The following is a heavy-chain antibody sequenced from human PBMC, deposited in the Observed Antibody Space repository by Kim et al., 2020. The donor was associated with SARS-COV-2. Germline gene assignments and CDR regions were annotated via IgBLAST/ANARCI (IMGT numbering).Heavy chain of an antibody. CDR2: INAGNGNT. V-gene: IGHV1-3*01. Sequence: ASVKVSCKASGYTFTSYAMHWVRQAPGQRLEWMGWINAGNGNTKYSQKFQGRVTITRDTSASTAYMELSSLRSEDTAVYYCARGGRLLWFGTAWFDPWGQGTLVTVSS. CDR3: ARGGRLLWFGTAWFDP. J-gene: IGHJ5*02. CDR1: GYTFTSYA. D-gene: IGHD3-10*01.